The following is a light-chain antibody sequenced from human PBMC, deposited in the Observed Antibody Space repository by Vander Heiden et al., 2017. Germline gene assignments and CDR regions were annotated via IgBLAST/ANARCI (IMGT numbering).Light chain of an antibody. J-gene: IGKJ2*01. CDR1: QDISIW. CDR2: KAS. Sequence: DIQMTQSPSTLSASAGDRVTITCRASQDISIWLAWYQQKPGQAPNLLIHKASNLESGVPSRFSGSGSGTEFTLTISSLQPDDFATYYSQHYNNFPYTFGQGTKLEIK. CDR3: QHYNNFPYT. V-gene: IGKV1-5*03.